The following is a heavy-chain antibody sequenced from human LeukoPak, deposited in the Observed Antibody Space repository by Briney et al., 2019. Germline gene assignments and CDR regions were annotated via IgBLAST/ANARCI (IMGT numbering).Heavy chain of an antibody. CDR1: GYTFTSYD. D-gene: IGHD3-3*01. CDR2: MNPNSGNT. J-gene: IGHJ4*02. CDR3: AKDAQIFGVVIFDY. Sequence: ASVKVSCKASGYTFTSYDINWVRQATGQGLEWMGWMNPNSGNTGYAQKFQGRVTMTRNTSISTAYMELSSLRSEDTAVYYCAKDAQIFGVVIFDYWGQGTLVTVSS. V-gene: IGHV1-8*01.